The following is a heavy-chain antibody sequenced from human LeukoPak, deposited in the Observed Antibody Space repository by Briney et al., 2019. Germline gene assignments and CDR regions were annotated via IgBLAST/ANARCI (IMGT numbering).Heavy chain of an antibody. D-gene: IGHD2-2*01. J-gene: IGHJ3*02. CDR1: GFTFSSYG. CDR3: ASCRRGNTIVVVPAATQYAFDI. CDR2: ISYDGSNK. Sequence: GGSLRLSCAASGFTFSSYGVHWVRQAPGKGLEWVAGISYDGSNKYYADSVKGRFTISRDNSKNTLYLQMNSLRAEDTAVYYCASCRRGNTIVVVPAATQYAFDIWGQGTMVTVSS. V-gene: IGHV3-30*03.